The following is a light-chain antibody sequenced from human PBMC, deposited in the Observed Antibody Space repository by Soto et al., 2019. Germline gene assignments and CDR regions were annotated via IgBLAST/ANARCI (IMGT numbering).Light chain of an antibody. Sequence: DIQMTQSPSSLSASVGDRVTITCRASQSISTYLNWYQQKPGQAPKFLIYAASSLQSGVPSRFSGSGSGTDFTLTISSLQPEDFASYFCQQSYSTPLTFGGGTKVEIK. CDR3: QQSYSTPLT. J-gene: IGKJ4*01. CDR1: QSISTY. CDR2: AAS. V-gene: IGKV1-39*01.